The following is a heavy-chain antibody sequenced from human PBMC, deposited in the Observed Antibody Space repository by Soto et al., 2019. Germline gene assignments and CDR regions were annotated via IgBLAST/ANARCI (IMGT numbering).Heavy chain of an antibody. J-gene: IGHJ4*01. CDR3: ATKTVAVAGLD. V-gene: IGHV4-4*02. CDR2: ISHGGNT. D-gene: IGHD6-13*01. Sequence: QVQLQESGPGLVKPSGTLSLTCSVSGGSISSESFYWSWVRQHPGKGLEWIGEISHGGNTNYNPSLKXLSTXSXDKSNTPFSRSLSFVTAADTALYYCATKTVAVAGLDWGHGTPVTVSS. CDR1: GGSISSESFY.